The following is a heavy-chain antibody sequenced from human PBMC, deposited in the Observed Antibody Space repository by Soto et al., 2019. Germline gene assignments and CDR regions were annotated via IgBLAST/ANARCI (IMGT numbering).Heavy chain of an antibody. CDR1: GATFSSYS. CDR2: IIPIFGTA. J-gene: IGHJ4*02. CDR3: ARDGGRHSGGIDY. V-gene: IGHV1-69*01. D-gene: IGHD1-26*01. Sequence: QVQLVQSGAEVKKPGSSVKVSCKASGATFSSYSINWVRQAPGQGLEWMGEIIPIFGTANYAQKFQGRVTITADAATSTAYMELSSRRSEDTAVYYCARDGGRHSGGIDYWGQGTVVTVSS.